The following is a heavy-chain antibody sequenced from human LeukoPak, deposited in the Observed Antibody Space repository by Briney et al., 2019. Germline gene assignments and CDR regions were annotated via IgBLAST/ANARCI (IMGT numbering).Heavy chain of an antibody. Sequence: SETLSLTCTVSGGSVSSGSYYWNWIRQPAGKGLEWIGRIYTSGSAKYNPSLKSRVTRSVDTSKNQFSLKLSSVTAADTAVYYCAVQVVGFTYLVFDYWGQGTLVTVSS. CDR2: IYTSGSA. D-gene: IGHD1-26*01. J-gene: IGHJ4*02. CDR1: GGSVSSGSYY. V-gene: IGHV4-61*02. CDR3: AVQVVGFTYLVFDY.